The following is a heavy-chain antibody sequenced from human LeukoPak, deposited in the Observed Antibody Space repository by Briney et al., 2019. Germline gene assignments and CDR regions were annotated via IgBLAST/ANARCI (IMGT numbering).Heavy chain of an antibody. V-gene: IGHV3-21*01. CDR1: GFTFSSYS. CDR2: ISSSSSYI. Sequence: PGGSLRLSCAASGFTFSSYSMNWVRQAPGKGLEWVSSISSSSSYIYYADSVKGRFTISRDNAKNSLHLQMNSLRAEDTAVYYCARADWNDVRGDWGQGTLVTVSS. D-gene: IGHD1-1*01. CDR3: ARADWNDVRGD. J-gene: IGHJ4*02.